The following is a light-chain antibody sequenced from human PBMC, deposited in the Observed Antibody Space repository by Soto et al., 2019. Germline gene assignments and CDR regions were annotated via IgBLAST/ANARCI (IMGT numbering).Light chain of an antibody. CDR3: SSYTNGSPYV. Sequence: QSVLTQPASVSGSPGQSITISCTGTSSDVGGYNSVSWYQQHPGKAPKLLISEVSNRPSGVSNRFSGSKSGNTASLTISGLQGEDEADYYCSSYTNGSPYVFGTGTKATVL. CDR1: SSDVGGYNS. V-gene: IGLV2-14*01. CDR2: EVS. J-gene: IGLJ1*01.